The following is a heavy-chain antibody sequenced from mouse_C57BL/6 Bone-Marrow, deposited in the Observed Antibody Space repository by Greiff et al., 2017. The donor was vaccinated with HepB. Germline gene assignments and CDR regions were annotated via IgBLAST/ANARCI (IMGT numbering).Heavy chain of an antibody. D-gene: IGHD2-4*01. CDR3: ARDHYDPLDY. Sequence: DVMLVESGGGLVKPGGSLKLSCAASGFTFSSYAMSWVRQTPEKRLEWVATISDGGSYTYYPDNVKGRFTISRDNAKNNLYLQMSHLKSEDTAMYYCARDHYDPLDYWGQGTTLTVSS. CDR1: GFTFSSYA. J-gene: IGHJ2*01. CDR2: ISDGGSYT. V-gene: IGHV5-4*01.